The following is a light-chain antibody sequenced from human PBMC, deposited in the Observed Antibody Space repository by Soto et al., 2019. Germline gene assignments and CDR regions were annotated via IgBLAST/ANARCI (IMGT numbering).Light chain of an antibody. Sequence: EIVLSHSPCTLSLYPGERATLSCRASQSVSSYLAWYQQKPGQAPRLLIYGVSSRATGIPDRFSGSGSGTDFTLTISRLEPEDFAVYYCQQYVTSPLTFGGGTKVDIK. CDR1: QSVSSY. J-gene: IGKJ4*01. CDR3: QQYVTSPLT. CDR2: GVS. V-gene: IGKV3-20*01.